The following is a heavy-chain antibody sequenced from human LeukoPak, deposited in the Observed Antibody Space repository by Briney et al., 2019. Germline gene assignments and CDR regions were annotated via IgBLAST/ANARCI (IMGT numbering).Heavy chain of an antibody. CDR1: GFTVSSNY. Sequence: PGGSLRLSCAASGFTVSSNYMSWVRQAPGKGLEWVSVIYSGGSTYYADSVKGRFTISRDNSKNTLYLQMNSLRAEDTAVYYCARESGTAGYFGRDNWFDPWGQGTLVTVSS. CDR2: IYSGGST. CDR3: ARESGTAGYFGRDNWFDP. J-gene: IGHJ5*02. D-gene: IGHD5-18*01. V-gene: IGHV3-53*01.